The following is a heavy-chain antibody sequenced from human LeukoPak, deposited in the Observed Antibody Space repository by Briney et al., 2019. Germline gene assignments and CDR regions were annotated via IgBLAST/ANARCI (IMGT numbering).Heavy chain of an antibody. J-gene: IGHJ3*02. CDR3: AKDAYYGSGSSLVAFDI. CDR1: GFTFSSYA. Sequence: SGGSLRLSCAASGFTFSSYAMSWVRQAPGKGLEWVSAISGSGGSTYYADSVKGRFTISRDNSKNTLYLQMNSLRAEDTAVYYCAKDAYYGSGSSLVAFDIWGQGTMVTVSS. CDR2: ISGSGGST. V-gene: IGHV3-23*01. D-gene: IGHD3-10*01.